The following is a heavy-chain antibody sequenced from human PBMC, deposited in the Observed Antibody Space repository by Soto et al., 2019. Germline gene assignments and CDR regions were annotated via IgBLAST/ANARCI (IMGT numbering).Heavy chain of an antibody. Sequence: VGSLRLSCAASGFTFSSYSMNWVRQAPGKGLEWVSSISSSSSYIYYADSVKGRSTISRDNAKNSLYLQMNSLRAEDTAVYYCARALSWDIVGASFDYWGQGTLVTVSS. CDR3: ARALSWDIVGASFDY. V-gene: IGHV3-21*01. D-gene: IGHD1-26*01. CDR1: GFTFSSYS. J-gene: IGHJ4*02. CDR2: ISSSSSYI.